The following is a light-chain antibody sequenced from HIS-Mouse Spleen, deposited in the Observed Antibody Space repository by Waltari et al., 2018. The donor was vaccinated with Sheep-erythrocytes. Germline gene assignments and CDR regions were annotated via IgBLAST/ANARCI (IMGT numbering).Light chain of an antibody. CDR3: CSYAGSYNHV. J-gene: IGLJ1*01. CDR1: SSDVGGYNY. V-gene: IGLV2-11*01. Sequence: QSALTQPRSVSGSPGQSVTISCTGTSSDVGGYNYVSWYQQHPGKAPNLMIYDLSKRPSGVPDRFSGSKSGNTASLTISGLQAEDEADYYCCSYAGSYNHVFATGTKVTVL. CDR2: DLS.